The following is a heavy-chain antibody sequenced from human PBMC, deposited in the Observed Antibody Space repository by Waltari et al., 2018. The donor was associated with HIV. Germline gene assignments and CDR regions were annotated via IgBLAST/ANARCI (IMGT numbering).Heavy chain of an antibody. CDR1: GYTFTSYA. D-gene: IGHD3-10*01. V-gene: IGHV1-3*01. CDR2: INAGNGNT. CDR3: ARDYLPHTVPVRWYNWFDP. J-gene: IGHJ5*02. Sequence: QVQLVQSGAEVKKPGASVKVSCKASGYTFTSYAMHWVRQAPGQRLEWMGGINAGNGNTKYSQKFQGSVTITRDTSASTAYMELSSLRSEDTAVYYCARDYLPHTVPVRWYNWFDPWGQGTLVTVSS.